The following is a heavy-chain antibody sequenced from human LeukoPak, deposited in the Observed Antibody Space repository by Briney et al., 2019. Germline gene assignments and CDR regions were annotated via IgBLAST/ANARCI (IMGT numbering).Heavy chain of an antibody. CDR1: GGPMNNYY. J-gene: IGHJ5*02. CDR2: ISDSGST. Sequence: PSETLSLTCTVSGGPMNNYYWSWIRQAPGKGLEWIGYISDSGSTNYNPSLRSRVTISVDTSKNQFSLKLSSVTAADTALYYCARYDYGDCWFDPWGQGTLVTVSS. V-gene: IGHV4-59*01. CDR3: ARYDYGDCWFDP. D-gene: IGHD4-17*01.